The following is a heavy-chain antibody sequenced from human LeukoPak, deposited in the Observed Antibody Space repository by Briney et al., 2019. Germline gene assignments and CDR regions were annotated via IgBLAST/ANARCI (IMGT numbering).Heavy chain of an antibody. Sequence: GSLRLSCAASGFTFSSYGMHWVRQAPGKGLEWVAVISYDGSNKYYADSVKGRFTISRDNSKNTLYLQMNSLRAEDTAVYYCARAGATADAFDIWGQGTMVTVSS. D-gene: IGHD1-26*01. J-gene: IGHJ3*02. CDR2: ISYDGSNK. CDR1: GFTFSSYG. CDR3: ARAGATADAFDI. V-gene: IGHV3-30*03.